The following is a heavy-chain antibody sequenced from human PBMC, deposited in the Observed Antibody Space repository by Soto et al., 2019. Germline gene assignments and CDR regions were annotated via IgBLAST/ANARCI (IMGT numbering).Heavy chain of an antibody. J-gene: IGHJ5*02. CDR1: GYTFTGYY. CDR3: ARGENIVVVPAAMTYRFDP. V-gene: IGHV1-2*04. D-gene: IGHD2-2*01. CDR2: INPNSGGT. Sequence: ASVKVSCKASGYTFTGYYMHWVRQAPGQGLEWMGSINPNSGGTNYAQKFQGWVTMTRDTSISTAYMELSRLRSDDTAVYYCARGENIVVVPAAMTYRFDPWGQGTLVTVSS.